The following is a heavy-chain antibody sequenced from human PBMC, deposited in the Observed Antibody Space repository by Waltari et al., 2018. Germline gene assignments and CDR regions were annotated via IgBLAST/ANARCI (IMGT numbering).Heavy chain of an antibody. D-gene: IGHD5-12*01. CDR1: GFTVSSNY. CDR3: ARDRGYDSLSLLGYYGMDV. V-gene: IGHV3-53*01. CDR2: IYSGGST. J-gene: IGHJ6*02. Sequence: EVQLVESGGGLIQPGGSLRLSCAASGFTVSSNYMSWVRQAPGKGLEWVSVIYSGGSTYYADSVKGRFTISRDNSKNTLYLQMNSLRAEDTAVYYCARDRGYDSLSLLGYYGMDVWGQGTTVT.